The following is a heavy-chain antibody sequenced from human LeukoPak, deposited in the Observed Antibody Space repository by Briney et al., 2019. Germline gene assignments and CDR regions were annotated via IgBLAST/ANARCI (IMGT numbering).Heavy chain of an antibody. CDR2: INPNSGAT. D-gene: IGHD3-10*01. Sequence: ASVKVSCKASGYTFTGYYMHWVRQAPGQGLEWMGRINPNSGATNYAQKFQGRVTMTRDKSISTAYMELSRLRSDDTAVYYCARDLVHGSGTPTNSYYYYYMDVWGKGTTVTVSS. J-gene: IGHJ6*03. CDR3: ARDLVHGSGTPTNSYYYYYMDV. CDR1: GYTFTGYY. V-gene: IGHV1-2*06.